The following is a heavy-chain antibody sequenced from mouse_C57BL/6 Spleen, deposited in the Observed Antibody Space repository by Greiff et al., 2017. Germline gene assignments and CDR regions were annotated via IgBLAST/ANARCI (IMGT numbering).Heavy chain of an antibody. CDR2: ISSGGSYT. Sequence: EVKLVESGGDLVKPGGSLKLSCAASGFTFSSYGMSWVRQTPDKRLEWVATISSGGSYTYYPDSVKGRFTISRDNAKNTLYLQMSSLKSEDTAMYYCARDYTYWGQGTTLTVSS. CDR1: GFTFSSYG. V-gene: IGHV5-6*01. J-gene: IGHJ2*01. D-gene: IGHD2-12*01. CDR3: ARDYTY.